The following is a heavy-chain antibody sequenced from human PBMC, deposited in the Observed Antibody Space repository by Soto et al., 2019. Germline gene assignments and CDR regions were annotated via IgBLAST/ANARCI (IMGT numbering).Heavy chain of an antibody. CDR2: IGRGGTTT. J-gene: IGHJ3*01. Sequence: EVQLVESGGGLVLPGGSLRLSCAASGLTFTNYEMNWVRQAPGKGLEWVSYIGRGGTTTYYADSLKGRFTISRDNAKNSLYLQMNSLRAEDTAVYDCATRSGGGGAFDFWGQGTMVTVSS. CDR1: GLTFTNYE. CDR3: ATRSGGGGAFDF. D-gene: IGHD3-10*01. V-gene: IGHV3-48*03.